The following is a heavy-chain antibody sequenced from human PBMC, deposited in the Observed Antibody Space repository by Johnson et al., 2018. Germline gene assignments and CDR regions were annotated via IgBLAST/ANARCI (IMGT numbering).Heavy chain of an antibody. Sequence: VQLVQSGGGLVQPGGSXRLSCAASGFTFSNNAMSWVRQAPGKGLEWVSVISGSGDSTHYAASVKGRFTISRDNSKNTLYLQMNSLRVEDTAVYYCAKDTPDYYYYYMDVWGKGTTVTVSS. CDR2: ISGSGDST. CDR1: GFTFSNNA. CDR3: AKDTPDYYYYYMDV. J-gene: IGHJ6*03. V-gene: IGHV3-23*04.